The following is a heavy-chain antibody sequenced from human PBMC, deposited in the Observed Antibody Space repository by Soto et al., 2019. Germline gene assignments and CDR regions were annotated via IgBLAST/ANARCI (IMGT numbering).Heavy chain of an antibody. D-gene: IGHD3-16*02. CDR1: GGSISSYS. V-gene: IGHV4-59*08. J-gene: IGHJ3*01. CDR3: ARLYGLDAFDF. Sequence: QVQLQESGPGLVKPSETLSLTCTVSGGSISSYSWSWIRQPPGKGLEWIGYIFYSGSTNYNPSLKSRVTISVDTSKNQFSLKRSSVTAADTAVYYCARLYGLDAFDFWGQGTMVTVSS. CDR2: IFYSGST.